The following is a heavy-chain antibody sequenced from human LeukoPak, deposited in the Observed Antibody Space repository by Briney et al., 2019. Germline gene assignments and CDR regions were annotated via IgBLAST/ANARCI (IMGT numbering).Heavy chain of an antibody. J-gene: IGHJ4*02. D-gene: IGHD6-13*01. V-gene: IGHV3-30*04. Sequence: GSLRLSCAASGFTFGNYAMDWVRQAPGKGLEWVAVISKDGSMKYYADSVQGRFTVSRDNSNNTLYLQMNSLRTEDTAVYYCARANSSSWHYFDYWGQGTLVTVSS. CDR3: ARANSSSWHYFDY. CDR1: GFTFGNYA. CDR2: ISKDGSMK.